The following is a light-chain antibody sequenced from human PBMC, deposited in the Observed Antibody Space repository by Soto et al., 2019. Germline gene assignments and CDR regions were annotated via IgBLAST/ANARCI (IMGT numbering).Light chain of an antibody. J-gene: IGKJ5*01. CDR3: QQRSNWPPIT. CDR2: GAS. CDR1: QSVRSSY. V-gene: IGKV3D-20*02. Sequence: EIVLTQSPGTLSLSPGERGTLSCRASQSVRSSYLAWYQQKPGQAPRLLVYGASRRATGIPDRFSGSGSGTDFTLTISSLEPEDFAVYYCQQRSNWPPITFGQGTRLEIK.